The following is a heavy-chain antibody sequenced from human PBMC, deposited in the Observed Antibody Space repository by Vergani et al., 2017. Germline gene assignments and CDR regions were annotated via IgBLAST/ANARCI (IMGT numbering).Heavy chain of an antibody. J-gene: IGHJ4*02. D-gene: IGHD4-23*01. V-gene: IGHV3-53*01. CDR2: IFSGGSI. CDR1: GFTVSTNY. Sequence: EVQLVESGGGLIQPGGSLRLSCAASGFTVSTNYMSWVRQAPGKGLEWVSVIFSGGSIYYADSVKGRFTISRDNAKNSLYLQMNSLRAEDTAVYYCASHDYGGSPDYWGQGTLVTVSS. CDR3: ASHDYGGSPDY.